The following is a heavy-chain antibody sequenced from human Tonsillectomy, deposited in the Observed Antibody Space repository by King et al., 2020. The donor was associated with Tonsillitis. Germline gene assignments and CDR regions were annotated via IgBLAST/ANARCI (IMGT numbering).Heavy chain of an antibody. CDR1: GFTLSSYW. V-gene: IGHV3-74*01. CDR3: ARESSVGQWAPLDH. J-gene: IGHJ4*02. D-gene: IGHD6-19*01. Sequence: VQLVESGGGLVQPGASLRLSCAVSGFTLSSYWMHWVRQAPGKGLVWVSLINSDGSSTSYADYGEGRFTIPRANAKNSLYLQMHSLRGEDTAVYYCARESSVGQWAPLDHWGQGTLVTVSA. CDR2: INSDGSST.